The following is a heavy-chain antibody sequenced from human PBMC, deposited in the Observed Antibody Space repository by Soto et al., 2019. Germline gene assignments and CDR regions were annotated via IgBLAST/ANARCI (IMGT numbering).Heavy chain of an antibody. CDR1: GFTFSSYA. J-gene: IGHJ4*02. CDR3: ARSIAAAGDY. Sequence: QVPLVESGGGVVQPGRSLRLSCAASGFTFSSYAMHWVRQAPGKGLEWVAVTSYDGSNKYYADSVKGRLTISRDNSKNTLYLQMNSLRAEDTAVYYCARSIAAAGDYWGQGTLVTVSS. V-gene: IGHV3-30-3*01. D-gene: IGHD6-13*01. CDR2: TSYDGSNK.